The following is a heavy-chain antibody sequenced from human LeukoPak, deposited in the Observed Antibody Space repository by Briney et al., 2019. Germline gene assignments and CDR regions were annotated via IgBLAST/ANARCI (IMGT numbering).Heavy chain of an antibody. Sequence: PGGSLRLSCAASGFTVSSNYMSWVRQAPGKGLEWVSVIYSGGNTYYADSVKGRFTISRDKSKNTLYLQMNSLRAEDTAVYYCARGIGSTVFFDHWGQGTLVTVSS. D-gene: IGHD4-11*01. CDR3: ARGIGSTVFFDH. V-gene: IGHV3-53*01. CDR2: IYSGGNT. CDR1: GFTVSSNY. J-gene: IGHJ4*02.